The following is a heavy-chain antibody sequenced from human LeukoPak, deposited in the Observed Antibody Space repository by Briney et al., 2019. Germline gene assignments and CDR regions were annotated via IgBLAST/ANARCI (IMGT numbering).Heavy chain of an antibody. CDR1: GFTFSSFS. CDR2: VSTGGAAT. V-gene: IGHV3-23*01. Sequence: GGSLRLSCAASGFTFSSFSMNWVRQAPGKGLERVSTVSTGGAATYYAASVKGRFTISRDNSDNTRYLQMNSLRAEDTAVYYCAKKGYAGSGTYSYYFDYWGQGTLVTVSS. J-gene: IGHJ4*02. D-gene: IGHD3-10*01. CDR3: AKKGYAGSGTYSYYFDY.